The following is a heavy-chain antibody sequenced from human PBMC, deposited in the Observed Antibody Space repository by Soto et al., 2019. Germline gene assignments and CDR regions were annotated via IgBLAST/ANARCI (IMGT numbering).Heavy chain of an antibody. Sequence: QVQLVQSGAEVKKPGASVKVSCKASGYTFTSYYMHWVRQAPGQGLEWMGIINPSGGSTSYAQMVQGRVTMTRDTCTSTVYMELSSLRSDDTAVYYCARAYNWNDPNFDYWGQGTLVTVSS. CDR1: GYTFTSYY. V-gene: IGHV1-46*03. CDR3: ARAYNWNDPNFDY. J-gene: IGHJ4*02. D-gene: IGHD1-1*01. CDR2: INPSGGST.